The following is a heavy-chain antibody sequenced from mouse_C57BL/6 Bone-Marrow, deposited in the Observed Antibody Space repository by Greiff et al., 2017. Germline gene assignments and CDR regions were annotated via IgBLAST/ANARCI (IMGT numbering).Heavy chain of an antibody. D-gene: IGHD2-3*01. Sequence: LVESGAELVRPGASVKLSCTASGFNIKDDYMHWVKQRPEQGLEWIGWIDPENGDTEYASKFQGKATITADTSSNTAYLQLSSLTSEDTAVYYCTTYDGYYAMDYWGQGTSVTVSS. V-gene: IGHV14-4*01. J-gene: IGHJ4*01. CDR2: IDPENGDT. CDR1: GFNIKDDY. CDR3: TTYDGYYAMDY.